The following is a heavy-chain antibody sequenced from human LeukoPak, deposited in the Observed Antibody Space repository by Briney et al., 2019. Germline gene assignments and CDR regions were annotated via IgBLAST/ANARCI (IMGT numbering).Heavy chain of an antibody. CDR2: INHSGST. CDR3: ARSDYGCFDY. D-gene: IGHD4-17*01. CDR1: GGSFSGYY. J-gene: IGHJ4*02. Sequence: PSETLSLTCAVYGGSFSGYYWSWIRQPPGKGLEWIGEINHSGSTNYNPSLKSRVTISVDTSKNQFSLKLSSVTAADTAVYYCARSDYGCFDYWGQGTLVTASS. V-gene: IGHV4-34*01.